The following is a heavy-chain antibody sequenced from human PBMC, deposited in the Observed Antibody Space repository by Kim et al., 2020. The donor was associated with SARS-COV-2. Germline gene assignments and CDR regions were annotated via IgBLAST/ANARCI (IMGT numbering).Heavy chain of an antibody. J-gene: IGHJ1*01. Sequence: ADAVKGRFTISRDNSKNTLYLQMNSLRAEDTAVYYCAKDRTTVTPGCFQHWGQGTLVTVSS. D-gene: IGHD4-17*01. V-gene: IGHV3-23*01. CDR3: AKDRTTVTPGCFQH.